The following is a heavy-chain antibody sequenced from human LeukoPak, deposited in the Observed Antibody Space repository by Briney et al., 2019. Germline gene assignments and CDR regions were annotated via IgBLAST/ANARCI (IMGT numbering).Heavy chain of an antibody. Sequence: ASVKGFFKASGFTFINYDIQLGGQAPGQGAWGMGWMNPNSGNIGFAQKFQGRVTMTRNTPISTAYMELSSLRSEDTAVYYCARREYDILTGYSSFDYWGQGTLVTVSS. V-gene: IGHV1-8*01. CDR1: GFTFINYD. CDR3: ARREYDILTGYSSFDY. J-gene: IGHJ4*02. D-gene: IGHD3-9*01. CDR2: MNPNSGNI.